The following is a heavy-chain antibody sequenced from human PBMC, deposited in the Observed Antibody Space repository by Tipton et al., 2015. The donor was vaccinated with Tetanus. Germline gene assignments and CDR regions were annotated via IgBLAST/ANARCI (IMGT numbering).Heavy chain of an antibody. CDR2: ISSSGSTI. D-gene: IGHD6-6*01. Sequence: SLRLSCAASGFTFSDYHMSWIRQAPGKGLEWVSYISSSGSTIYYADSVKGRFTTSRDNAKNSLSLQVNSLRAEDTAVYYCARVWGRGQLVTKPNWYFDLWGRGTLVTVSS. CDR3: ARVWGRGQLVTKPNWYFDL. V-gene: IGHV3-11*01. J-gene: IGHJ2*01. CDR1: GFTFSDYH.